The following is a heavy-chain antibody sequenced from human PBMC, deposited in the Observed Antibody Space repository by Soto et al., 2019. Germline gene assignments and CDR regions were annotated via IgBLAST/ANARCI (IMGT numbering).Heavy chain of an antibody. D-gene: IGHD3-22*01. CDR2: ISGSSGST. Sequence: GLALTLPRAASRFIYRTEAKSWILQAPGKGLEWVSAISGSSGSTFYADSVKGRFTIARDNPKKTLYRQMNTLRAEDTALYDCAKNSVYYYEAFDIWGQGTMVTVSS. CDR1: RFIYRTEA. J-gene: IGHJ3*02. CDR3: AKNSVYYYEAFDI. V-gene: IGHV3-23*01.